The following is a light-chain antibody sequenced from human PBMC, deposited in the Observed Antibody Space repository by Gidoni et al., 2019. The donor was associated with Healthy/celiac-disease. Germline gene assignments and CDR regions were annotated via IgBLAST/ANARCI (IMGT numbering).Light chain of an antibody. J-gene: IGKJ5*01. CDR1: QSVSSY. Sequence: EIVLTQSPATLSLSPGERATLSCRASQSVSSYLAWYQQNPGQAPRLLIYDAYHRATGIPARFSGSGSGTDFTLTISSLEPEDFAVYYCQQRSNWPPTFGQGTRLEIK. CDR3: QQRSNWPPT. V-gene: IGKV3-11*01. CDR2: DAY.